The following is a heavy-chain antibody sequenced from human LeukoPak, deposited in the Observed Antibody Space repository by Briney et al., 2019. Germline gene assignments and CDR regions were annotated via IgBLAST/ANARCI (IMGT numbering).Heavy chain of an antibody. CDR1: GGTFSSYA. V-gene: IGHV1-69*13. J-gene: IGHJ6*02. CDR3: ARDNYSNYDYYYGMDV. Sequence: ASVKVSCRASGGTFSSYAISWVQQAPGQGLEWMGGIIPIFGTANYAQKFQGRVTITADESTSTAYMELSSLRSEDTAVYYCARDNYSNYDYYYGMDVWGQGTTVTVSS. CDR2: IIPIFGTA. D-gene: IGHD4-11*01.